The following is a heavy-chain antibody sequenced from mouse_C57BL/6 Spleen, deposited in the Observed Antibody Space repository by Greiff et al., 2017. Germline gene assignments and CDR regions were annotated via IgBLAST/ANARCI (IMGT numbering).Heavy chain of an antibody. CDR2: IWRGGST. D-gene: IGHD2-4*01. V-gene: IGHV2-5*01. CDR1: GFSLTSYG. CDR3: AKKAGDDYDLYFDV. Sequence: VQLQQSGPGLVQPSPSLSLTCTVSGFSLTSYGVHWVRQSPGKGLEWLGVIWRGGSTDYNAAFMSRLSTTKDNSKSQVIFKMNSLQADDTAIYYCAKKAGDDYDLYFDVWGTGTTVTVSS. J-gene: IGHJ1*03.